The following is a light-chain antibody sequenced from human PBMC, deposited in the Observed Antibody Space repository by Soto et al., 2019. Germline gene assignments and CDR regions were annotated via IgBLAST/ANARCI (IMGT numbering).Light chain of an antibody. CDR2: AAS. J-gene: IGKJ1*01. V-gene: IGKV1-39*01. CDR3: QQSSEATWT. Sequence: DIQMTQSPSSLSASVGDRVTITCRASQSISSYLNWYQQKPGKAPKPLIYAASSLQSGVPSRFSGSGSGTDFTLTISSRQPEDFATYYCQQSSEATWTFGQGTKVDI. CDR1: QSISSY.